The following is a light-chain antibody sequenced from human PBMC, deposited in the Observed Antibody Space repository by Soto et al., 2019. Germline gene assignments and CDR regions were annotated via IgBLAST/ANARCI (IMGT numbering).Light chain of an antibody. V-gene: IGLV2-14*01. J-gene: IGLJ2*01. Sequence: QSVLTQPASVSGSPGQSITISCTETSSDVAAYNYVSWYQQHPGKAPKLMIYEVSKRPSGVSNRFSGSKSGNAASLTISGLQPEDEADYYCSSYTGSNNLVVFGGGTKVTVL. CDR2: EVS. CDR1: SSDVAAYNY. CDR3: SSYTGSNNLVV.